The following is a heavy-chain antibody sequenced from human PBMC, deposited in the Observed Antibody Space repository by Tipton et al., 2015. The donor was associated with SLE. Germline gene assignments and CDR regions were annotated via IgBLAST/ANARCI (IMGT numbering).Heavy chain of an antibody. CDR2: INHSGST. D-gene: IGHD3-3*01. V-gene: IGHV4-34*01. J-gene: IGHJ4*02. CDR1: AYSISSGYY. Sequence: TLSLTCAVSAYSISSGYYWSWIRQPPGKGLEWIGEINHSGSTNYKPSLKSRVTVSVDRSKNQFSLKLSSVTAADTAVYYCARGGLRSGYSDYWGQGTLVTVSS. CDR3: ARGGLRSGYSDY.